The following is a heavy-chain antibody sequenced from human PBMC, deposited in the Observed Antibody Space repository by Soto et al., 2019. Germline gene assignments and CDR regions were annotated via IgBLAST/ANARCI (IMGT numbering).Heavy chain of an antibody. V-gene: IGHV1-2*04. D-gene: IGHD2-2*01. CDR3: ARMCSHTNGVCCAFDI. CDR2: INPNSGDT. J-gene: IGHJ3*02. Sequence: GASVKVSCKAAGYSFTGFYLHWLRQAPGQGLEWMGWINPNSGDTKYAQNFQGWVTMTRDTSINTAYMELSRLTSDDTAVYYCARMCSHTNGVCCAFDIWCQATMVTVS. CDR1: GYSFTGFY.